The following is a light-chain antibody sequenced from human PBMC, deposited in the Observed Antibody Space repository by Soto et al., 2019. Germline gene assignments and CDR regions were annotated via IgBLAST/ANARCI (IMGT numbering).Light chain of an antibody. Sequence: IQMTQSPSTLSGSVGDRVTITCRASQSISSYLNWYQQKPGKAPKLLIYAASILQPGVPSRFSGSGSGTDFTLAISSLQPEDSATYYCLQDINYPWTFGQGTKVDIK. J-gene: IGKJ1*01. V-gene: IGKV1-6*01. CDR3: LQDINYPWT. CDR2: AAS. CDR1: QSISSY.